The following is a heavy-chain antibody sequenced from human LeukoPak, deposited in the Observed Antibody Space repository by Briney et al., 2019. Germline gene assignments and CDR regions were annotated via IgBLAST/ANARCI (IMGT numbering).Heavy chain of an antibody. D-gene: IGHD2/OR15-2a*01. J-gene: IGHJ4*02. CDR2: IKSKTDGGTT. Sequence: GGSLRLSCAASGFTFSNAWMSWVRQAPGKGLEWVGRIKSKTDGGTTDYAAPVKGRFTISRDDSKNTLYLHMDNLKVEDTGVYFCSTDGNYWGQGTLVAVS. CDR1: GFTFSNAW. CDR3: STDGNY. V-gene: IGHV3-15*01.